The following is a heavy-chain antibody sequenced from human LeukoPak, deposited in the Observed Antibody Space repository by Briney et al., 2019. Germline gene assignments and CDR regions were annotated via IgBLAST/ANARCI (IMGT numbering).Heavy chain of an antibody. V-gene: IGHV4-59*08. CDR3: ARQVLSQRSKWFDP. CDR1: GGSISSYY. CDR2: IYYSGIT. D-gene: IGHD3-10*01. J-gene: IGHJ5*02. Sequence: PSETLSLTCTVSGGSISSYYWSWIRQPPGKGLEWIGYIYYSGITNYNPSLKSRVTISVDTSKNQFYLKLSSVTAADTAVYYCARQVLSQRSKWFDPWGQGTLVTVSS.